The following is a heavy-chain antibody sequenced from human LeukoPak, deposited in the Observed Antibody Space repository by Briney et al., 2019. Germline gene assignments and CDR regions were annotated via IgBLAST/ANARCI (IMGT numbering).Heavy chain of an antibody. Sequence: PPETLSLTCAVYGGSFSGYYWSWIRQPPGKGLEWIGEINHSGSTNYNPSLKSRVTISVDTSKNQFSLKLSSVTAADTAVYYCTRGRVELLWFGANWFDPWGQGTLVTVSS. V-gene: IGHV4-34*01. CDR2: INHSGST. D-gene: IGHD3-10*01. J-gene: IGHJ5*02. CDR3: TRGRVELLWFGANWFDP. CDR1: GGSFSGYY.